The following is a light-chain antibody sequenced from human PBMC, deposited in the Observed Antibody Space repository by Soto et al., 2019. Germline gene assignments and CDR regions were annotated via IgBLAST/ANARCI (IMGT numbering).Light chain of an antibody. CDR3: QLRSNWPPT. CDR2: DAS. V-gene: IGKV3-11*01. CDR1: QSVSSY. Sequence: EIVFTQSPATLSLSPGERATLSCRASQSVSSYLAWYQQKPGQAPRLLIYDASNRATGIPARFSGSGSGTDFTLTISTLEPEDFAVYYCQLRSNWPPTFGGGTKVDI. J-gene: IGKJ4*01.